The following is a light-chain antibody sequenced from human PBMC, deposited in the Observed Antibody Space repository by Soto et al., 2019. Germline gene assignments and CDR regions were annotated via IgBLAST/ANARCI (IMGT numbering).Light chain of an antibody. J-gene: IGKJ1*01. CDR1: QSVRGSY. Sequence: ETVLTQSPGTLSLSPGERATLSCRASQSVRGSYLAGYQQKPGQAPRLLIFGAASRATGIPDRFSGRGSGTDFTLTISRLEPEDFAVYYCQQYGSSSTFGQGTKVDI. CDR2: GAA. V-gene: IGKV3-20*01. CDR3: QQYGSSST.